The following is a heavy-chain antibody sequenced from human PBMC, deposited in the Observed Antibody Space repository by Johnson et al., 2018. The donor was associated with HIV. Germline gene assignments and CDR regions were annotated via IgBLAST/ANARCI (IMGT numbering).Heavy chain of an antibody. CDR2: IYSGGST. CDR1: GLTVSSSY. J-gene: IGHJ3*02. Sequence: VQLVESGGGLIQPGGSLRLSCAASGLTVSSSYMSWVRQAPGKGLEWVSVIYSGGSTYYADSVKGRFTISRDNSKNTLYLQMNSLRAEDTAVYYCAKDPTYDSSGYYGDAFDIWGQGTMVTVSS. D-gene: IGHD3-22*01. V-gene: IGHV3-66*03. CDR3: AKDPTYDSSGYYGDAFDI.